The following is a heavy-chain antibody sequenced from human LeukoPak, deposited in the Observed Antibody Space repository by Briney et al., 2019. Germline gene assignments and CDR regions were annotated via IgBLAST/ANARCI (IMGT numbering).Heavy chain of an antibody. D-gene: IGHD5-12*01. CDR3: ARAGERWLQLDY. CDR1: GGSFNGYY. J-gene: IGHJ4*02. V-gene: IGHV4-34*01. Sequence: KPSETLSLTCAVYGGSFNGYYWSWIRQPPGKGLEWIGEINHSGSTNYNPSLKSRLTISVDTSKNQFSLKLSSVTAADTAVYYCARAGERWLQLDYWGQGTLVTVSS. CDR2: INHSGST.